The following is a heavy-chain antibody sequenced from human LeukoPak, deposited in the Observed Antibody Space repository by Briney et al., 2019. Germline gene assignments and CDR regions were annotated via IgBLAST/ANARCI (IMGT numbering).Heavy chain of an antibody. CDR2: IYYSGST. CDR1: GGSISSYY. V-gene: IGHV4-59*01. D-gene: IGHD3-22*01. Sequence: PSETLSVTCTASGGSISSYYWSWIRQPPGKGLEWIGYIYYSGSTNYNPSLKSRVTISVDTSKNQFSLKLSSVTAADTAVYYCARDPYYYDSSPRAQVIFDYWGQGTLVTVSS. J-gene: IGHJ4*02. CDR3: ARDPYYYDSSPRAQVIFDY.